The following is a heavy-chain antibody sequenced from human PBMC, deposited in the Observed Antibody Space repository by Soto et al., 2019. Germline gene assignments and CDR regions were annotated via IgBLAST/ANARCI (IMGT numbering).Heavy chain of an antibody. D-gene: IGHD2-15*01. CDR1: GYTFTSYG. CDR3: ARDEKYCSGGSCSTGSSAFDI. CDR2: ISAYNGNT. Sequence: GASVKVSCKASGYTFTSYGISWVRQAPGQGLEWMGWISAYNGNTNYAQKLQGRVTMTTDTSTSTAYMELRSLRSDDTAVYYCARDEKYCSGGSCSTGSSAFDIWGQGTMVTV. J-gene: IGHJ3*02. V-gene: IGHV1-18*01.